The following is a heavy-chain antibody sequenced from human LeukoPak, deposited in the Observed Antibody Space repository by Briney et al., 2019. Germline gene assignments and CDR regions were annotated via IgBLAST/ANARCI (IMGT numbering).Heavy chain of an antibody. CDR2: IYYSGST. D-gene: IGHD5-18*01. J-gene: IGHJ5*02. Sequence: ETLSLTCTVSGGSISSGDYYWSWIRQPPGKGLEWIGHIYYSGSTNYNPSLKSRVTISVDTSKNQFSLKLSSVTAADTAVYYCARVRRLGDSYGTEGYNWFDPWGQGTLVTVSS. CDR1: GGSISSGDYY. V-gene: IGHV4-61*08. CDR3: ARVRRLGDSYGTEGYNWFDP.